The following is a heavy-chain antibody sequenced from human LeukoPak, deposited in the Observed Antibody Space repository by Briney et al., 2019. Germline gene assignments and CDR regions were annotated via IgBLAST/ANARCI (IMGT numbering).Heavy chain of an antibody. CDR2: VSGGST. CDR3: ARCPGRSAAAGVDY. D-gene: IGHD6-13*01. Sequence: GGSLRLSCAASGFTVSSNEMSWVRQAPGKGLEWVSSVSGGSTYYADSRKGRFTISRDNSKNTLHLQMNSLRAEDTAVYYCARCPGRSAAAGVDYWGQGTLVTVSS. V-gene: IGHV3-38-3*01. J-gene: IGHJ4*02. CDR1: GFTVSSNE.